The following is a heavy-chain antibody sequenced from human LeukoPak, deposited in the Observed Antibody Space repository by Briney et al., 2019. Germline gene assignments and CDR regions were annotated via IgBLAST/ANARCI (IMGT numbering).Heavy chain of an antibody. CDR3: AREYSGSPRGDAFDI. V-gene: IGHV1-2*06. J-gene: IGHJ3*02. Sequence: ASVKVSCKASGYTFTAYYIHWVRQAPGQGLEWMGRINPKNGDTNYAQKFQGRVTMTRDTSISTAYMELSRLRSDDTAVYYCAREYSGSPRGDAFDIWGQGTMVTVSS. CDR1: GYTFTAYY. D-gene: IGHD1-26*01. CDR2: INPKNGDT.